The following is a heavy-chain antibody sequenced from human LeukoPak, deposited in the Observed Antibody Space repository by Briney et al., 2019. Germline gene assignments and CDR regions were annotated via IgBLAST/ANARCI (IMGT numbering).Heavy chain of an antibody. Sequence: SETLSLTCTVSGGSISSSSYYWGWIRQPPGKGLEWIGSIYYSGSTYYNPSLKSRVTISVDTSKNQFSLKLSSVTAADTAVYYCARSKDYYDSSCFGAFDIWGQGTMVTVSS. CDR3: ARSKDYYDSSCFGAFDI. D-gene: IGHD3-22*01. V-gene: IGHV4-39*01. CDR1: GGSISSSSYY. CDR2: IYYSGST. J-gene: IGHJ3*02.